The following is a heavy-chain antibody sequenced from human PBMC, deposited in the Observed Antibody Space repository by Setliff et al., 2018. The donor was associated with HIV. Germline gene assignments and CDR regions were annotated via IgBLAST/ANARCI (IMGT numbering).Heavy chain of an antibody. CDR2: IYYSGST. Sequence: SETLSLTCAVSGGATSSRSYYWGWIRQPPAKGLEWIGSIYYSGSTYYNPSLKSRVTFSLDTSKNQFSLKVTSVTAADTAVYYCAREIQFSATTYYYYYMDDWGRGTTVTVS. J-gene: IGHJ6*03. CDR3: AREIQFSATTYYYYYMDD. D-gene: IGHD5-18*01. CDR1: GGATSSRSYY. V-gene: IGHV4-39*07.